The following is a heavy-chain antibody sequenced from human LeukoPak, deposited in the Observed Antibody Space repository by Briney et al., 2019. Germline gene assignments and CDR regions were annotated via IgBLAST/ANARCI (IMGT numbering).Heavy chain of an antibody. V-gene: IGHV3-30*18. D-gene: IGHD6-6*01. CDR1: GFTFSSYG. CDR2: ISYDGSNK. Sequence: GGSLRLSCAASGFTFSSYGMHWVRQAPGKGLEWVAVISYDGSNKYYADSVKGRFTISRDNSKNTLYLQMNSLRAEDTAVYYCAKDPGGYSSSSAAGYWGQGTLVTVSS. J-gene: IGHJ4*02. CDR3: AKDPGGYSSSSAAGY.